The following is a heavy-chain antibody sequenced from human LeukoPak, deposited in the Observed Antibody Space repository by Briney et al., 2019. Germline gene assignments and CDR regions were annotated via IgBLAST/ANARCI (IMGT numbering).Heavy chain of an antibody. CDR2: INPNSGGT. CDR1: GYTFTGYY. CDR3: ARLVRALDAFDI. V-gene: IGHV1-2*02. J-gene: IGHJ3*02. Sequence: GASVKVSCKASGYTFTGYYMHWVRQAPGQGLEWMGWINPNSGGTDYQGRVTMTRDTSISTAYMELSRLRSDDTAVYYCARLVRALDAFDIWGQGTMVTVSS.